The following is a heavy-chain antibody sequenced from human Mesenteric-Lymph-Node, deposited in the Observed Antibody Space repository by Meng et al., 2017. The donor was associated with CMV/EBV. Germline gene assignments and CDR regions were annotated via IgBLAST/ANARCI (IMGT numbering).Heavy chain of an antibody. V-gene: IGHV3-7*01. Sequence: GESLKISCAASGFTFSSYWMTWVRQAPGKGLEWVAKIKQDGSEIYYVDSVKGRFTISRDNAKNSLYLQMNSLRVEDTAVYYCARDGRRGDFDYWGQGTLVTVSS. CDR2: IKQDGSEI. CDR3: ARDGRRGDFDY. J-gene: IGHJ4*02. D-gene: IGHD3/OR15-3a*01. CDR1: GFTFSSYW.